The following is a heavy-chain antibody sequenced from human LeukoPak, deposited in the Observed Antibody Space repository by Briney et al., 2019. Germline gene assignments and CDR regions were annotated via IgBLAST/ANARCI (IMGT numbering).Heavy chain of an antibody. Sequence: PSETLSLTYTVSGYSISSGYYWGWIRQPPGKGLEWIGSIYHSGSTYYNPSLKSRVTISVDTSKNQFSLKLSSVTAADTAVYYCARLVGRVFDGSYYFDYWGQGTLVTVSS. CDR1: GYSISSGYY. CDR2: IYHSGST. D-gene: IGHD3-9*01. CDR3: ARLVGRVFDGSYYFDY. V-gene: IGHV4-38-2*02. J-gene: IGHJ4*02.